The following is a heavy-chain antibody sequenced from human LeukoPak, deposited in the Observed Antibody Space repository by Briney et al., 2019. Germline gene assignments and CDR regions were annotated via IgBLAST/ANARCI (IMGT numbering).Heavy chain of an antibody. J-gene: IGHJ5*02. CDR3: AGDRRTSGWYAS. D-gene: IGHD6-19*01. CDR2: IFTTGTT. V-gene: IGHV3-53*01. CDR1: GFTVSGTY. Sequence: GGSLRLSCVVSGFTVSGTYISWFRQTPGKGLEWVSVIFTTGTTYYADSVKGRFTLSRDNVENTVRLQMSSPTAEDTALYYCAGDRRTSGWYASWGQGTLVTVSS.